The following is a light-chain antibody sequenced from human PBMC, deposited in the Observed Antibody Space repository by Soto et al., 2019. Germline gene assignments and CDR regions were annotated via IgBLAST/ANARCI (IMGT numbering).Light chain of an antibody. Sequence: DIQMTRSPSTLSASVGDRVTITCRASQSISSWLAWYQQKPGKAPKVLIYDASTLETGVPSRFSGGGSGTEFTLTITSLQPDDFATYYCQEYTTYSRTFGQGTKVEVK. J-gene: IGKJ1*01. V-gene: IGKV1-5*01. CDR1: QSISSW. CDR2: DAS. CDR3: QEYTTYSRT.